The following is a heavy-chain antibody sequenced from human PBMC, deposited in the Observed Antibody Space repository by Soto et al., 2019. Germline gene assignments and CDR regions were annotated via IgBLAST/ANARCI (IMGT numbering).Heavy chain of an antibody. J-gene: IGHJ4*02. D-gene: IGHD4-17*01. CDR2: IYWDDDK. CDR3: AHNTVPKYDY. V-gene: IGHV2-5*02. Sequence: QITLKESGPTLVKPTQTLTLTCTFSGFSLSTTGVAVGWIRQPPGKALEWLALIYWDDDKRYSPSLKSRLTITKDSYKQQLVLTMTNMYTVDTDTYYCAHNTVPKYDYLGQGTLVTASS. CDR1: GFSLSTTGVA.